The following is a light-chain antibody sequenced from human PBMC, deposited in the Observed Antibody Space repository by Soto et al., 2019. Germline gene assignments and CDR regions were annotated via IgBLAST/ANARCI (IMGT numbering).Light chain of an antibody. J-gene: IGKJ4*02. V-gene: IGKV4-1*01. CDR2: WAS. Sequence: IVMTQSPDSLAVCLGERATINCKSSQSVLYSSNNKNYLAWYQQKPGQPPKLLIYWASTRESGVPDRFSGSGSGKDFTLTISSLQAEDVAVYYCQQYYSNPLTFGQGTKVEIX. CDR3: QQYYSNPLT. CDR1: QSVLYSSNNKNY.